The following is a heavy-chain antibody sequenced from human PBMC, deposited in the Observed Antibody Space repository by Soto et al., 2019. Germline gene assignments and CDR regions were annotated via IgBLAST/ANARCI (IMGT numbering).Heavy chain of an antibody. CDR3: AGSRVKSSYYYYYYMDV. CDR1: GGSISSSSYY. J-gene: IGHJ6*03. D-gene: IGHD3-10*01. CDR2: IYYSGST. V-gene: IGHV4-39*01. Sequence: SETLSLTCTVSGGSISSSSYYWGWIRQPPGKGLEWIGSIYYSGSTYYNPSLKSRVTISVDTSKNQFSLKLSSVTAADTAVYYCAGSRVKSSYYYYYYMDVWGKGTTVTVS.